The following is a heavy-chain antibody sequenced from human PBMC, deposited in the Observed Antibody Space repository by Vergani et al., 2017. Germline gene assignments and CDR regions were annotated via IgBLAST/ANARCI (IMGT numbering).Heavy chain of an antibody. CDR3: ATAVRLYYDILTGYYMYYFDY. J-gene: IGHJ4*01. V-gene: IGHV4-4*03. D-gene: IGHD3-9*01. Sequence: QVQLQESGPGLVKPPGTLSLTCAVSGGSISSSNWWSWVRQPPGKGLEWIGEIYHSGSTNYNPSLKSRVTISVDKSKNQFSLKLSSVTAADTAVYYCATAVRLYYDILTGYYMYYFDYWGRGTLVTVSS. CDR2: IYHSGST. CDR1: GGSISSSNW.